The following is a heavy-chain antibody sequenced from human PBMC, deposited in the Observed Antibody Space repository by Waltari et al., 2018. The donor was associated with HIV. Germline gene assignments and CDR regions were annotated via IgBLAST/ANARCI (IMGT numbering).Heavy chain of an antibody. J-gene: IGHJ4*02. CDR2: IKSKSDGGTT. Sequence: EVQLVESGGGLVKPGGSLRLSCAASGFTFSNAWMTWVRQAPGKGLEWVGRIKSKSDGGTTDYAAPVKGRFTISREDSKNTLYVQMNSLKTEDTAVYYCAAAITAVAGRNAFDYWGQGTLVTVSS. CDR3: AAAITAVAGRNAFDY. V-gene: IGHV3-15*01. D-gene: IGHD6-19*01. CDR1: GFTFSNAW.